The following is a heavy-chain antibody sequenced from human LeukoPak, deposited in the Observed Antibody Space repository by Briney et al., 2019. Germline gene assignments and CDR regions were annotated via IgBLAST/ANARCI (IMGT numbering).Heavy chain of an antibody. CDR3: ARDGVIILWSANWYFDL. D-gene: IGHD2-21*01. J-gene: IGHJ2*01. V-gene: IGHV4-38-2*02. Sequence: SETLSLTCTVSGYSISSGYYWGWIQQPPGKGLEWIGSIYHSGSTYYNPSLKSRVTISVDTSKNQFSLKLSSVTAADTAVYCCARDGVIILWSANWYFDLWGRGTLVTVSS. CDR1: GYSISSGYY. CDR2: IYHSGST.